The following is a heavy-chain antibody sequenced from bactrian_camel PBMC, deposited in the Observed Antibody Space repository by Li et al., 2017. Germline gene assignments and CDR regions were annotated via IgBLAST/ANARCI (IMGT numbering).Heavy chain of an antibody. Sequence: VQLVESGGDLVQPGGSLRLSCAASGFTFSGYSMSWVRQAPGKGLEWVSTIYSDGSNTYSSDSVKDRFTISRDNAKNTIYLQMNDLRSEDTATYYCAKSLASALGGTGRSPGTQVTVS. J-gene: IGHJ4*01. CDR2: IYSDGSNT. D-gene: IGHD2*01. V-gene: IGHV3-2*01. CDR1: GFTFSGYS.